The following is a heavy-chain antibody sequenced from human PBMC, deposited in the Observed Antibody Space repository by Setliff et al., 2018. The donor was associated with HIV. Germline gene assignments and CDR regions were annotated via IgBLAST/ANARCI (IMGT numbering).Heavy chain of an antibody. J-gene: IGHJ4*02. Sequence: ASVKVSCKASGYSFTTYFMHWVRQAPGKGLEWMGWINAGYGNTKYSQKFQGRVTITRDASASTAYMELSSLRSEDTAVYYCARSPGDYLFDYWGQGTLVTVSS. CDR2: INAGYGNT. V-gene: IGHV1-3*01. CDR3: ARSPGDYLFDY. D-gene: IGHD4-17*01. CDR1: GYSFTTYF.